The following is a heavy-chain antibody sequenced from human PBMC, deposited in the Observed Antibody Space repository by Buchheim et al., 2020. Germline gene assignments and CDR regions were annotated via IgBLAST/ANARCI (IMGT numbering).Heavy chain of an antibody. J-gene: IGHJ6*03. D-gene: IGHD1-1*01. CDR1: GFTFSSYA. Sequence: QVQLVESGGGVVQPGRSLRLSCAASGFTFSSYAMHWVRQAPGKGLEWVAVISYDGSNKYYADSVKGRFTISRDNSKNTLYLQMNSLRAEDTAVYYCAKVQLERRVYMDVWGKGTT. CDR3: AKVQLERRVYMDV. V-gene: IGHV3-30-3*01. CDR2: ISYDGSNK.